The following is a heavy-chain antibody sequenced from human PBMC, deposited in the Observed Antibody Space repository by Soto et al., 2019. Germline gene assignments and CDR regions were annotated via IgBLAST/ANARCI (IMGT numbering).Heavy chain of an antibody. V-gene: IGHV4-34*01. D-gene: IGHD4-17*01. Sequence: QVQLQQWGAGLLKPSETLSLTCAVYGGSFSGYYWSWIRQPPGKGLEWIGEINHSGSTNYNPSLKSLVTISVDTSKNQFSLKLSSVTAADTAVYYCARVYGSYYSYGMDVWGQGTTVTVSS. J-gene: IGHJ6*02. CDR2: INHSGST. CDR3: ARVYGSYYSYGMDV. CDR1: GGSFSGYY.